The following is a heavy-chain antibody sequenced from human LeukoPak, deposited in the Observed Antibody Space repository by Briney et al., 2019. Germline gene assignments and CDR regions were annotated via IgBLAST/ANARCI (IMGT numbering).Heavy chain of an antibody. V-gene: IGHV4-30-4*08. D-gene: IGHD2-2*02. CDR1: GGSITSGDYY. CDR2: IYYSGST. J-gene: IGHJ4*02. Sequence: SQTLSLTCTVSGGSITSGDYYWSWIRQPPGKGLEWIGYIYYSGSTYYNPSLKSRLTMSVDTSKNQFSLKLSSVTAADTAVYYCASQYCSSTSCYIYDYWGQGTLVTVTS. CDR3: ASQYCSSTSCYIYDY.